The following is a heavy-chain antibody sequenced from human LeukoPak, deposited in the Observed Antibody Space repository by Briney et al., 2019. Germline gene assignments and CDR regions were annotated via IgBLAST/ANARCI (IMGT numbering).Heavy chain of an antibody. CDR1: GGSFSGYY. V-gene: IGHV4-34*01. D-gene: IGHD3-22*01. Sequence: SETLSLTCAVYGGSFSGYYWSWIRQPPGKGLEWIGEINHSGSTSYNPSLKSRVTISVDTSKNQFSLKLSSVTAADTAVYYCARGLGSSITMIPFDYWGQGTLVTVSS. CDR3: ARGLGSSITMIPFDY. CDR2: INHSGST. J-gene: IGHJ4*02.